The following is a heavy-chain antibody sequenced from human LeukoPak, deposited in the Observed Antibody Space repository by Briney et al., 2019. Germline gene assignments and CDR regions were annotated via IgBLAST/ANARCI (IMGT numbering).Heavy chain of an antibody. J-gene: IGHJ6*02. CDR2: INPNSGGT. V-gene: IGHV1-2*02. Sequence: ASVKVSCKASGYTFTGYYMHWVRQAPGQGLEWMGWINPNSGGTNYAQKFQGRVTMTRDTSISTAYMELSRLRSDDTAVYYCARGLVVTAILGYYGMDVRGQGTTVTVSS. CDR1: GYTFTGYY. D-gene: IGHD2-21*02. CDR3: ARGLVVTAILGYYGMDV.